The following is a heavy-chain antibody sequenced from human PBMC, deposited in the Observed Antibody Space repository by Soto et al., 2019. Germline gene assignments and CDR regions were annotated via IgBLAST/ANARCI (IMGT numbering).Heavy chain of an antibody. Sequence: GGSLRLSCTASGFTFGDYAMSWFRQAPGKGLEWVGFIRSKAYGGTTEYAASVKGRFTISRDASKNIAYLQMNSLKTEDTAVYYCTRDLTSDILQNIDYWGQGTLVTVSS. CDR3: TRDLTSDILQNIDY. D-gene: IGHD3-9*01. J-gene: IGHJ4*02. V-gene: IGHV3-49*03. CDR2: IRSKAYGGTT. CDR1: GFTFGDYA.